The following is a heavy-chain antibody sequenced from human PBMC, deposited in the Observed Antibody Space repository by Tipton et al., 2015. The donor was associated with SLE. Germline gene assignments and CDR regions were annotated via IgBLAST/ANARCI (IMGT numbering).Heavy chain of an antibody. CDR2: ISSSSSTI. Sequence: GSLRLSCVASGFTFSSYSMNWVRQAPGKGLEWVSYISSSSSTIYYADSVKGRFTISRDNAKNSLYLQMNSLRAEDTAVYYCARSHCSGSDCYSQEDYWGQGTLVTVSS. V-gene: IGHV3-48*01. CDR3: ARSHCSGSDCYSQEDY. D-gene: IGHD2-15*01. J-gene: IGHJ4*02. CDR1: GFTFSSYS.